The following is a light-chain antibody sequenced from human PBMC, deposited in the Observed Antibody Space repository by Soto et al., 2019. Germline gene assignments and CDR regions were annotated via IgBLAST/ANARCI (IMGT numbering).Light chain of an antibody. V-gene: IGKV1-5*03. CDR1: QSISSW. Sequence: MTQSPSTLSASVGDRVTITCRASQSISSWLAWYQQKPGKAPKLLIYKASSLESGVPSRFSGSGSGTEFTLTISSLQPDDFATYYCQQFHSFSPTFGQGTKV. CDR2: KAS. CDR3: QQFHSFSPT. J-gene: IGKJ1*01.